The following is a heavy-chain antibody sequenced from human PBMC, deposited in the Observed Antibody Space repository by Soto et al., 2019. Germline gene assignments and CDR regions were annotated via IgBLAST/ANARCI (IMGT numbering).Heavy chain of an antibody. J-gene: IGHJ6*02. CDR3: AREVAAGIGGRSYYYGMDV. CDR1: GFTVSSNY. V-gene: IGHV3-53*01. CDR2: IYGGGST. D-gene: IGHD6-13*01. Sequence: GGSLRLSCAASGFTVSSNYMSWVRQAPGKGLEWVSVIYGGGSTYYADSVKGRFTISRDNSKNTLYLQMNSLRAEDTAVYYCAREVAAGIGGRSYYYGMDVWGQGTTVTVSS.